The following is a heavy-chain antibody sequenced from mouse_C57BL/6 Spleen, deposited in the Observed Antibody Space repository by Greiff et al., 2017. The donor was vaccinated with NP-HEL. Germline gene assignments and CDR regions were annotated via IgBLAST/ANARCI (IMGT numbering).Heavy chain of an antibody. CDR3: ARGRPITTVVARYFDG. D-gene: IGHD1-1*01. Sequence: QVQLQQPGAELVKPGASVKMSCKASGYTFTSYWITWVKQRPGQGLEWIGDIYPGSGSTNYNEKFKSKATLTVDTSSSTAYMQLSSLTSEDSAVYYCARGRPITTVVARYFDGRGTGATVTAAS. V-gene: IGHV1-55*01. J-gene: IGHJ1*03. CDR2: IYPGSGST. CDR1: GYTFTSYW.